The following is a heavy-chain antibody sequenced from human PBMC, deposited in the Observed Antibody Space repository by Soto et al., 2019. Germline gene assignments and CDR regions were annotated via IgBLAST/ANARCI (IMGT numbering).Heavy chain of an antibody. D-gene: IGHD5-18*01. Sequence: SETLSLTCSVSGGTITRGDHFWSWARQSPGKGLEWLGYIYYSGSTYYNPSLKGRVMMTINTSKHQFSLNLSSVTAADTAVFYCGRGQTAIDVWGQGTTVTVSS. CDR1: GGTITRGDHF. V-gene: IGHV4-30-4*01. J-gene: IGHJ6*02. CDR3: GRGQTAIDV. CDR2: IYYSGST.